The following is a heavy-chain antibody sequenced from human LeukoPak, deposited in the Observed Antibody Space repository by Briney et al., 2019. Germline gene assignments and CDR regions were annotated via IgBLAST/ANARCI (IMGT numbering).Heavy chain of an antibody. CDR1: GFTLTNHG. Sequence: PGGSLRLSCAVSGFTLTNHGVSWVRQAPGKGLEWVLIITGTGGRYYGDSVKGRFILSRDNSKNTVYMQMSSLRAEDTATYYCAKDYCRDGNCPFPFLDSWGQGTLVTVSS. CDR3: AKDYCRDGNCPFPFLDS. V-gene: IGHV3-23*01. J-gene: IGHJ4*02. D-gene: IGHD2-15*01. CDR2: ITGTGGR.